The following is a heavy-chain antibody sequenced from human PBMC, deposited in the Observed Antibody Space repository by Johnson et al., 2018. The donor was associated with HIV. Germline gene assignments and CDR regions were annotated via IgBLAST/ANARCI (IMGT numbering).Heavy chain of an antibody. CDR1: GFTFSDHY. CDR2: ISSSGSTI. V-gene: IGHV3-11*04. CDR3: ARTYSSSWLRDAFDI. D-gene: IGHD6-13*01. Sequence: QVQLVESGGGLVKPGGSLRLSCAASGFTFSDHYMNWMRQAPGKGLEWVSYISSSGSTIYYADSVKGRFTVSRDNAKNSLYLQMNSLRAEDTAVYYCARTYSSSWLRDAFDIWGQGTMVTVSS. J-gene: IGHJ3*02.